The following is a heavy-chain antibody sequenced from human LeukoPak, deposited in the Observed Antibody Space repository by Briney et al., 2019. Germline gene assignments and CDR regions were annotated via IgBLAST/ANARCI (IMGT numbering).Heavy chain of an antibody. J-gene: IGHJ4*02. Sequence: GGSLRLSCAASGFTFSSYWMHWVRQAPGKGLVWVSRINSDGSSTSYADSVKGRFTISRDNAKNTLYLQMNSLRAEDTAVYYCVKPTSGSYYTWDFDSWGQGTPVTVSS. D-gene: IGHD1-26*01. CDR2: INSDGSST. V-gene: IGHV3-74*01. CDR3: VKPTSGSYYTWDFDS. CDR1: GFTFSSYW.